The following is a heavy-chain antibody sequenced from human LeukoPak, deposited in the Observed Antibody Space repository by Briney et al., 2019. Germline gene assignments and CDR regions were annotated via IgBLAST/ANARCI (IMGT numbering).Heavy chain of an antibody. V-gene: IGHV4-31*03. CDR2: IYYSGST. D-gene: IGHD3-22*01. CDR3: ARYYDSSGYYYDKGNYYGMDV. CDR1: GGSISSGGYY. Sequence: PSQTLSLTFTVSGGSISSGGYYWSWIRQHPWKGLEWIGYIYYSGSTYYNPSLKSRVTISVDTSKNQFSLKLSSVTAADTAVYYCARYYDSSGYYYDKGNYYGMDVWGQGTTVTVSS. J-gene: IGHJ6*02.